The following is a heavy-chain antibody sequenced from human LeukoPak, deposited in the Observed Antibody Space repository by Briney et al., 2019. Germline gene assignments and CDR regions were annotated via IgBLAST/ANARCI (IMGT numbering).Heavy chain of an antibody. J-gene: IGHJ4*02. V-gene: IGHV3-48*01. CDR3: AGDPLPSYGYFDY. CDR1: GFTFSSYS. D-gene: IGHD4-17*01. Sequence: GGSLRLSCAASGFTFSSYSMNWVRQAPGKGLEWVSYISSSSSTIYYADSVKGRFTISRDNAKNSLYLQMNSLRAEDTAVYYCAGDPLPSYGYFDYWGQGTLVTVSS. CDR2: ISSSSSTI.